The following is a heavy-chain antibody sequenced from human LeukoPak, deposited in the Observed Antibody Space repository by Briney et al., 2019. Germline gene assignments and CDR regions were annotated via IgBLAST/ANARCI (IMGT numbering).Heavy chain of an antibody. D-gene: IGHD5-18*01. CDR3: ARAGLIQLWAWGNFDY. CDR2: MNPNSGNT. J-gene: IGHJ4*02. V-gene: IGHV1-8*02. CDR1: GYTFTSYD. Sequence: ASVKVSCKASGYTFTSYDINWVRQATGQGLEWMGWMNPNSGNTGYAQKFQGRVTMTTDTSTSTAYMELRSLRSDDTAVYYCARAGLIQLWAWGNFDYWGQGTLVTVSS.